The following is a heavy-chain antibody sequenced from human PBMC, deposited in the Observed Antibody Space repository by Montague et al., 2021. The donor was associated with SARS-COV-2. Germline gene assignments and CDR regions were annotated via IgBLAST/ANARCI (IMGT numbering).Heavy chain of an antibody. D-gene: IGHD6-19*01. CDR3: ARDHQVAGTAMDV. V-gene: IGHV4-4*07. J-gene: IGHJ6*02. CDR1: GGSINDFY. CDR2: IFPGGST. Sequence: SETLSLTCTVSGGSINDFYWSWIRQRAGKGLEWIGRIFPGGSTNXVPSVKGRVTMSVDTSKNHFSLKMTSVTAADTAVYYCARDHQVAGTAMDVWGQGTTVTVSS.